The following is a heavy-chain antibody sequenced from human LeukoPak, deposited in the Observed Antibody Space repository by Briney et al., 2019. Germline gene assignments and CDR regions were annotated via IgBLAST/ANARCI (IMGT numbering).Heavy chain of an antibody. CDR1: GYTFTSYG. CDR2: ISAYNGNT. Sequence: GASVKVSCKASGYTFTSYGISWVRQAPGQGLEWMGWISAYNGNTNYAQKLQGRVTMTTDTSTSTAYMELRSLRSDDTAVYYCARDAPQGGDYIWGSYQAPDYWGQGTLVTVSS. J-gene: IGHJ4*02. D-gene: IGHD3-16*01. V-gene: IGHV1-18*01. CDR3: ARDAPQGGDYIWGSYQAPDY.